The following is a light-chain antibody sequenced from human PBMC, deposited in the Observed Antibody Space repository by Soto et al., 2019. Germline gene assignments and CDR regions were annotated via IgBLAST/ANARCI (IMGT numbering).Light chain of an antibody. V-gene: IGKV1-5*03. Sequence: DIQMTQSPSTLSASVGDRVTITCRASQSITGWLAWYQQKPGKAPKLLIYKASSLESGVPSRFSGSGSGTEFTLTISSLQPDDVVTYYGQQYNSDSPWTFGQGTKVEIK. CDR3: QQYNSDSPWT. CDR2: KAS. CDR1: QSITGW. J-gene: IGKJ1*01.